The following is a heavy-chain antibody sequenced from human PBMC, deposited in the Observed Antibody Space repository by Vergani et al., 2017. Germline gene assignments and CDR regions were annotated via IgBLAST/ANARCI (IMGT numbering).Heavy chain of an antibody. CDR1: GFTFSSYS. CDR2: ISSSSSYI. J-gene: IGHJ4*02. D-gene: IGHD5-18*01. Sequence: EVQLVESGGGLVKPGGSLRLSCAASGFTFSSYSMNWVRQAPGKGLEWVSSISSSSSYIYYADSVKGRFTISRDNAKNSLYLQMNSPRAEDTAVYYCARGLRGYSYGYHDYWGQGTLVTVSS. V-gene: IGHV3-21*01. CDR3: ARGLRGYSYGYHDY.